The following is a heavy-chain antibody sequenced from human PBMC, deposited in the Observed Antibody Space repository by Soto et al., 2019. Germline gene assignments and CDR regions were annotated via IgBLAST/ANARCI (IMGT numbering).Heavy chain of an antibody. CDR3: TCITIFGVVHLDAFDI. Sequence: PGGSLRLSCAASGFTFSGSAMHWVRQASGKGLEWVGRIRSKANSYATAYAASVKGRFTISRDDSKNTAYLQMNSLKTEDTAVYYCTCITIFGVVHLDAFDIWGQGTMVTVSS. D-gene: IGHD3-3*01. J-gene: IGHJ3*02. V-gene: IGHV3-73*01. CDR1: GFTFSGSA. CDR2: IRSKANSYAT.